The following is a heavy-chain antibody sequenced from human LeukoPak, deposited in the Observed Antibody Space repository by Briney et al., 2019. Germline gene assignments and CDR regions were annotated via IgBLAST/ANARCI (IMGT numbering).Heavy chain of an antibody. V-gene: IGHV4-59*08. D-gene: IGHD6-19*01. J-gene: IGHJ4*02. CDR3: ARLIAVAGTDY. CDR2: IHYSGST. CDR1: GGSMSTYY. Sequence: PSETLSLTCTVSGGSMSTYYWTWIRQSPVKGLEWVGDIHYSGSTYYNPSLQSRVTISLNMSQNQFSLKLTSVTAADTAVYYCARLIAVAGTDYWGQGTLVTVSS.